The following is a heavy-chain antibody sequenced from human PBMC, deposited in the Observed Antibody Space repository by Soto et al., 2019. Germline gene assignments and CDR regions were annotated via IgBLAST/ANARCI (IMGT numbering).Heavy chain of an antibody. CDR3: ARAAYGSGSYYAPYYYYAMDV. Sequence: SETLSLTCTVSGPSVSSYYWSWIRQPHGKGLEWLRHIRNTAKTNYNPSLKGRVTMSVDTSKNHVYLKLSTVTAADTAVYFCARAAYGSGSYYAPYYYYAMDVWGQGTTVTVSS. D-gene: IGHD3-10*01. V-gene: IGHV4-59*02. CDR1: GPSVSSYY. CDR2: IRNTAKT. J-gene: IGHJ6*02.